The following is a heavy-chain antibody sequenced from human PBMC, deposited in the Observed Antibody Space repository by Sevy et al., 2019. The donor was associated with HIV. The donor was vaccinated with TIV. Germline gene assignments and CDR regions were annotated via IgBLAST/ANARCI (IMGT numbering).Heavy chain of an antibody. J-gene: IGHJ4*02. CDR1: GYTFTSYG. Sequence: ASVKVSCKASGYTFTSYGISWVRQAPGQGLEWMGWISAYNGNTNYAQKLQGRVTMTTDTSTSTAYMELRSLRSDDTAVYYCARDDPVLRFLEWLVYWGQGTLVTVSS. D-gene: IGHD3-3*01. CDR3: ARDDPVLRFLEWLVY. V-gene: IGHV1-18*01. CDR2: ISAYNGNT.